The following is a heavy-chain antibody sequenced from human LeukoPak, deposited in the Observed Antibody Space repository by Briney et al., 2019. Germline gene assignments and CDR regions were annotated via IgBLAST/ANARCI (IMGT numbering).Heavy chain of an antibody. CDR2: ISANSGQT. Sequence: GASVKVSCKAAGYTFTRFGISWVRQAPGQGLEWMGWISANSGQTYYAQKFQGRVTMTRDTSISTAYMELSRLRSDDTAVYYCARGDLVVVPGAIPLTDYWGQGTLVTVSS. CDR3: ARGDLVVVPGAIPLTDY. CDR1: GYTFTRFG. J-gene: IGHJ4*02. D-gene: IGHD2-2*02. V-gene: IGHV1-18*01.